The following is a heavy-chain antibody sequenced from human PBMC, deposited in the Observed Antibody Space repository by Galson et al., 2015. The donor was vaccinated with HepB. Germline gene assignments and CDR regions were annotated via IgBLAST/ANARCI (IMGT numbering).Heavy chain of an antibody. D-gene: IGHD3-16*01. CDR1: GFIFGNYE. CDR2: TSNDGSKK. J-gene: IGHJ6*02. Sequence: SLRLSCAASGFIFGNYEIHWVRQAPGKGLEWVAVTSNDGSKKFYADSVKGRFTISRDSPRNTLFLQMNNLTAEDAAVYYCAKAGSPYDYSYGMDVWGQGTTVTVSS. V-gene: IGHV3-30*18. CDR3: AKAGSPYDYSYGMDV.